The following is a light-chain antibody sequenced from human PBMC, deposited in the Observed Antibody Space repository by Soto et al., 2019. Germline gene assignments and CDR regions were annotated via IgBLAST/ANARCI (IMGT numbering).Light chain of an antibody. CDR2: DAS. CDR3: QQRAPWPPLS. Sequence: ETVLTQSPATLSVSPGERATLSCRTSQNVDSNLVWYQQKSGQPPRLLIYDASVRATGIPPRFSGSGSGTDFTLTIENLEPEDSAIYYCQQRAPWPPLSFGGGTKVEI. V-gene: IGKV3-11*01. J-gene: IGKJ4*01. CDR1: QNVDSN.